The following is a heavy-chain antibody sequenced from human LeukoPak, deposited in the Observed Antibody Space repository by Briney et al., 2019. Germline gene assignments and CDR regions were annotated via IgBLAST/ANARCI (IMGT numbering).Heavy chain of an antibody. CDR3: ARGPTIFGVVPEYGMDV. CDR2: IYYSGST. Sequence: SETLSLTCTVSGGSISSYYWSWIRQPPGKGLEWIGYIYYSGSTNYNPSLKSRVTISVDTSKNQFSLKLSSVTAADTAVYYCARGPTIFGVVPEYGMDVWGQGTTVTVSS. J-gene: IGHJ6*02. CDR1: GGSISSYY. D-gene: IGHD3-3*01. V-gene: IGHV4-59*08.